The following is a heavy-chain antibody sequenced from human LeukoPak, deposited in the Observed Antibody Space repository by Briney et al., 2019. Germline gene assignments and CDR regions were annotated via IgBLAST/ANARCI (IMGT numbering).Heavy chain of an antibody. V-gene: IGHV4-31*03. CDR1: GGSISSGDYY. CDR2: IYYSGST. CDR3: AGATMAPYYFDY. J-gene: IGHJ4*02. D-gene: IGHD5-24*01. Sequence: SETLSLTCTVSGGSISSGDYYWSWIRQPPGKGLEWIGYIYYSGSTYYNPSLKSRVTISVDTSKNQFSLKLSSVTAADTAVYYCAGATMAPYYFDYWGQGTLVTVSS.